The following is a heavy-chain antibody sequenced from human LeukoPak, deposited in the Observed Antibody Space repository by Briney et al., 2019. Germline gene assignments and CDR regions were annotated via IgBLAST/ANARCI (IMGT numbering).Heavy chain of an antibody. D-gene: IGHD5-12*01. CDR1: GFTFGDYP. CDR2: IRSKYYGGTT. V-gene: IGHV3-49*04. J-gene: IGHJ4*02. CDR3: TRDAFISGYDHLFGY. Sequence: GGSLRLSCTASGFTFGDYPMSWVRQAPGEGLEWVGFIRSKYYGGTTDYAASVTGRFTISRDDSNSIAYLQMNSLKTEDTAVYYCTRDAFISGYDHLFGYWGQGTLVTVSS.